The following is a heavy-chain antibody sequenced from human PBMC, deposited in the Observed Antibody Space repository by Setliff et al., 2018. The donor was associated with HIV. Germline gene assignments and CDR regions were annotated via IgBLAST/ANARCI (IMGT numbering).Heavy chain of an antibody. J-gene: IGHJ6*03. D-gene: IGHD3-9*01. CDR2: INTNTWDP. CDR3: ARYSSAYYDIWTGEYHYMDV. Sequence: ASVKVSCKAFGYTLTRYFLNWVRQAPGQGLEWLGWINTNTWDPTYAQAFTGRLVFSLDTALSTAYLEISDLKAEDSAVYSCARYSSAYYDIWTGEYHYMDVWGTGTTVTVSS. CDR1: GYTLTRYF. V-gene: IGHV7-4-1*02.